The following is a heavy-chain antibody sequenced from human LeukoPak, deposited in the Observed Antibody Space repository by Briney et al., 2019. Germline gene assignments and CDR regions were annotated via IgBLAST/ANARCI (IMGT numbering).Heavy chain of an antibody. V-gene: IGHV4-59*02. CDR3: ASRKLGNDY. CDR1: GGSVSDYY. J-gene: IGHJ4*02. D-gene: IGHD7-27*01. CDR2: IYHTGST. Sequence: SETLSLTCTISGGSVSDYYWSWIRQSPGKGLEWIGYIYHTGSTSYSPSLKSRVTISTDTSQNQFSLKLSSVTAADTAVYYCASRKLGNDYWGQGTLVTVSS.